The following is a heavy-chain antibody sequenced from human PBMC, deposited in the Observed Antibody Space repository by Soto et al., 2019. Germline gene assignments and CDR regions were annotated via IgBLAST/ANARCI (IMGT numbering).Heavy chain of an antibody. V-gene: IGHV3-23*01. D-gene: IGHD2-8*01. Sequence: EVQLLESGGGLVQPGGSLRLSCAASGFTFSSYAMSWVRQAPGKGLEWVSAISGSGGSTYYADSVKGRFTISRDNSKNTLYLQMNSLRAADTAVYYCAKQGYCTNGVCYNPYGMDVWCQGTTVTVSS. J-gene: IGHJ6*02. CDR3: AKQGYCTNGVCYNPYGMDV. CDR1: GFTFSSYA. CDR2: ISGSGGST.